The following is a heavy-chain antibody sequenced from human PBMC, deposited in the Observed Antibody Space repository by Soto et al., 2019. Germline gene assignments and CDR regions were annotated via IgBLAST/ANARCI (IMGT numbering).Heavy chain of an antibody. CDR3: ARGLGSGSYYNVYYYYGMDV. J-gene: IGHJ6*02. Sequence: GASVKVSCKAAGYTFTSYGISWGRQAPGQGLEWMGWISAYNGNTNYAQKLQGRVTMTTDTSTSTAYMELRSLRSDDTAVYYYARGLGSGSYYNVYYYYGMDVWGQGTTVTVSS. V-gene: IGHV1-18*04. D-gene: IGHD3-10*02. CDR1: GYTFTSYG. CDR2: ISAYNGNT.